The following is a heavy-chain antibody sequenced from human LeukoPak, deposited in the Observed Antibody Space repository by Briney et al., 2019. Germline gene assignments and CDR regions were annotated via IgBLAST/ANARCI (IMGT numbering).Heavy chain of an antibody. Sequence: SVKVSCKASGGTFSSCAISWGRQAPGQGLEWRGGIMAIFGTANYAQKFQGRVTITTDESTSTAYMELSSLRSEDTAVYYCATHYGGNQLYYYYYYMDVWGKGTTVTVSS. V-gene: IGHV1-69*05. CDR2: IMAIFGTA. CDR1: GGTFSSCA. CDR3: ATHYGGNQLYYYYYYMDV. D-gene: IGHD4-23*01. J-gene: IGHJ6*03.